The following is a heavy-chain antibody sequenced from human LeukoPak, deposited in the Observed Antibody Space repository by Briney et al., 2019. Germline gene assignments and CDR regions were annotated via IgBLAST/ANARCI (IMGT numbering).Heavy chain of an antibody. Sequence: ASVKVSCKASGYTFTGYYMHWVRQAPGQGLEWMGIINPSGGSTSYAQKFQGRVTTTRDTSTSTVYMELSSLRSEDTAVYYCARSTIFGVVITYFDYWGQGTLVTVSS. CDR3: ARSTIFGVVITYFDY. CDR2: INPSGGST. CDR1: GYTFTGYY. V-gene: IGHV1-46*01. J-gene: IGHJ4*02. D-gene: IGHD3-3*01.